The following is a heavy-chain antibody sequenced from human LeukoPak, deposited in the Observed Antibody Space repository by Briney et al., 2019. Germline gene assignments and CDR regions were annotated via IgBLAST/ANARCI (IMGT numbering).Heavy chain of an antibody. J-gene: IGHJ4*02. Sequence: SETLSLTCTVSGGSVSSGGYYWSWIRQPPGKGLEWIGYIYYGGSTSYNPSLKSRVTISIDTSKNQFSLKVSSVTAADTAVYYCARGSGYSSLDYWGQGTLVTVSS. D-gene: IGHD3-22*01. CDR3: ARGSGYSSLDY. CDR2: IYYGGST. V-gene: IGHV4-61*08. CDR1: GGSVSSGGYY.